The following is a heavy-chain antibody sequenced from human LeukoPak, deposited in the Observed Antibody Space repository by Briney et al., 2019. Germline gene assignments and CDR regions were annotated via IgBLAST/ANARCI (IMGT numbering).Heavy chain of an antibody. Sequence: SETLCLSCGVSGDSITTTNWWSWVRPFPGQGLKGFEEVSLEGVRNYKQSLTSRVPMSLDRAKNLLSLNLNSVTAADGAVYYCSRENGAFSPFRYWGQGSLV. V-gene: IGHV4-4*02. J-gene: IGHJ4*02. CDR2: VSLEGVR. D-gene: IGHD2-8*01. CDR3: SRENGAFSPFRY. CDR1: GDSITTTNW.